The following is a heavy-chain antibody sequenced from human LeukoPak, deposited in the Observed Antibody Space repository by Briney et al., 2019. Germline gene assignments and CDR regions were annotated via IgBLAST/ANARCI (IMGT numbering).Heavy chain of an antibody. Sequence: PGGSLRLSCAASGFTFSSYAMSWVRQAPGKGLEWVSAISGSGGSTYYADSVKGRFTISRDNSKNTLYLQMNSLRAEDTAVYYCAKNSVVGRRGWFDSSGYSVGPGDYWGQGTLVTVSS. CDR1: GFTFSSYA. CDR3: AKNSVVGRRGWFDSSGYSVGPGDY. CDR2: ISGSGGST. V-gene: IGHV3-23*01. J-gene: IGHJ4*02. D-gene: IGHD3-22*01.